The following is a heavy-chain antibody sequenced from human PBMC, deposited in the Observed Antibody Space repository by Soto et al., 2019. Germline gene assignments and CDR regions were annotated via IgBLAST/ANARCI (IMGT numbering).Heavy chain of an antibody. V-gene: IGHV3-21*01. CDR2: ISSSSSYI. CDR1: GFTFSSYS. Sequence: EVQLVESGGGLVKPGGSLRLSCAASGFTFSSYSMNWVRQAPGKGLEWVSSISSSSSYIYYAASVKGRFTISRDNAKNSLYLQMNSLRAEDTAVYYCARDYDSSGYDYWGQGTLVTVSS. D-gene: IGHD3-22*01. CDR3: ARDYDSSGYDY. J-gene: IGHJ4*02.